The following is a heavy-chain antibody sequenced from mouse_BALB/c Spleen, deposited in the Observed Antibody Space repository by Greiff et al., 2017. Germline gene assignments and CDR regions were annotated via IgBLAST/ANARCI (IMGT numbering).Heavy chain of an antibody. D-gene: IGHD1-1*01. Sequence: VQLQQSVPGLVQPSQSLSITCTVSGFSLTSYGVHWVRQSPGKGLEWLGVIWSGGSTDYNAAFISRLSISKDNSKSQVFFKMNSLQANDTAIYYCANYYYGSGYAMDYWGQGTSVTVSS. CDR1: GFSLTSYG. V-gene: IGHV2-2*02. J-gene: IGHJ4*01. CDR2: IWSGGST. CDR3: ANYYYGSGYAMDY.